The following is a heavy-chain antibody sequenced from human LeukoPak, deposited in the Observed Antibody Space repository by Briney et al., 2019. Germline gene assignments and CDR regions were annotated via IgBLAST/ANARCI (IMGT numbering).Heavy chain of an antibody. CDR3: AKYSGGWYNDH. J-gene: IGHJ5*02. D-gene: IGHD6-13*01. CDR2: LSGSGIST. Sequence: GSLRLSCAASGFSVGSYAMGWVRQPPGKGLEWVSTLSGSGISTFYADSVRGRFTISRDNSKNTLFLEMNFLRAEDSAVYYCAKYSGGWYNDHWGQGTLVTVSS. CDR1: GFSVGSYA. V-gene: IGHV3-23*01.